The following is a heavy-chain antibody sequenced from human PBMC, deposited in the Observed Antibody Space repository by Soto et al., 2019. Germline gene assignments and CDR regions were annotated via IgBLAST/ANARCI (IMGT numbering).Heavy chain of an antibody. J-gene: IGHJ3*02. CDR1: GYTLTELS. CDR3: ATSYFDWLTPHDAFDT. D-gene: IGHD3-9*01. Sequence: GASVKVSCKVSGYTLTELSMHWVRQAPGKGLEWMGGFDPEDGETIYAQKFQGRVTMTEDTSTDTACMELSSLRSEDTAVYYCATSYFDWLTPHDAFDTWGQGTMVTVSS. CDR2: FDPEDGET. V-gene: IGHV1-24*01.